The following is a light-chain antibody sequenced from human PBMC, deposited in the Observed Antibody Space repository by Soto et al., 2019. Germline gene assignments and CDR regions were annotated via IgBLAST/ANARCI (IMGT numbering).Light chain of an antibody. Sequence: IQLTQSPSSLSASVGDRVTITCRARQGISSNLAWYQQKPGRAPKLLIFGASTLQSGVSSRFSGSGSGTDFTLTISSLQPEDVATGFCQQLNSYPGWTFGQGTKV. J-gene: IGKJ1*01. CDR3: QQLNSYPGWT. CDR2: GAS. V-gene: IGKV1-9*01. CDR1: QGISSN.